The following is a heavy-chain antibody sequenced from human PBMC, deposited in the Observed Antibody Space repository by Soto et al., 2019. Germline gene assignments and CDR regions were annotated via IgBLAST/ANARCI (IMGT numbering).Heavy chain of an antibody. Sequence: GESLKISCKGSGYSFAGYWITWVRKKPGKGLEWMGRIDPSDSQTYYSPSFRGHVTISATKSITTVFLQWSSLRASDTAMYYCARQIYDSDTGPNFQYYFDSWGQGTPVTVSS. D-gene: IGHD3-22*01. CDR1: GYSFAGYW. CDR3: ARQIYDSDTGPNFQYYFDS. V-gene: IGHV5-10-1*01. J-gene: IGHJ4*02. CDR2: IDPSDSQT.